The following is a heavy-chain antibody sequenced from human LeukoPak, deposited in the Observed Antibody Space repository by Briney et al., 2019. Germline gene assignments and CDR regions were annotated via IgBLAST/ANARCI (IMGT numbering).Heavy chain of an antibody. J-gene: IGHJ4*02. CDR3: AKDPLAAAGYYVDS. V-gene: IGHV3-23*01. CDR2: ISGSGGST. D-gene: IGHD6-13*01. Sequence: GGSLRLSCAASGFTFSNYAMTWVRQAPGKGLEWVSSISGSGGSTFYADSVKGRFTFSSDNSKSTLYLQMNSLRAEDTAVYYCAKDPLAAAGYYVDSWGQGTLVTVSS. CDR1: GFTFSNYA.